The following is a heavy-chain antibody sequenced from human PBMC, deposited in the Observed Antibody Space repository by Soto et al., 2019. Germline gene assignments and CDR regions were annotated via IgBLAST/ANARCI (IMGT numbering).Heavy chain of an antibody. D-gene: IGHD6-6*01. CDR3: ASVGFQAPHIWDKQLVSDKGRTFDY. CDR1: GYTFTSYA. Sequence: QVQLVQSGAEVKKPGASVKVSCKASGYTFTSYAMHWVRQAPGQRLEWMGWINAGNGNTKYSQKFQGRVTITRDTSASTAYMELSSLRSEDTAVYYCASVGFQAPHIWDKQLVSDKGRTFDYWGQGTLVTVSS. J-gene: IGHJ4*02. CDR2: INAGNGNT. V-gene: IGHV1-3*01.